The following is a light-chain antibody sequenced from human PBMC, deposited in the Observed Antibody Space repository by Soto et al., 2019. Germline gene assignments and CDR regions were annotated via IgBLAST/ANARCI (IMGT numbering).Light chain of an antibody. Sequence: EIVMTQSPATLSVSPGESATLSCRASQSVNIYLAWYQQKPGQAPRLLIFGASYRATGIPARFSGSGSGTEFNLTISSLQSEDFAVYFCQQYDDWLRLTFGGGTKVEIK. CDR3: QQYDDWLRLT. J-gene: IGKJ4*01. V-gene: IGKV3D-15*01. CDR2: GAS. CDR1: QSVNIY.